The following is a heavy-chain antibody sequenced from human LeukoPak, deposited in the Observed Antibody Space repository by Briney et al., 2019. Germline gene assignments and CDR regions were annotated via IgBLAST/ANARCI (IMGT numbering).Heavy chain of an antibody. J-gene: IGHJ4*02. CDR2: TSYDGSHI. Sequence: GGSLRLSCAASGFTFSSYAMHWVRQAPGKGLEWVAVTSYDGSHIYYPDSVKGRFTISRDNPKNTLYLQMNSLGPEDTALYYCARGMDYCSDYWGQGTLVTVSS. V-gene: IGHV3-30*04. CDR1: GFTFSSYA. CDR3: ARGMDYCSDY. D-gene: IGHD2-15*01.